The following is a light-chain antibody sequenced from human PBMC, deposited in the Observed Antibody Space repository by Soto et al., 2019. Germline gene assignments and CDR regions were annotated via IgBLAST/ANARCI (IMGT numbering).Light chain of an antibody. J-gene: IGKJ1*01. V-gene: IGKV4-1*01. Sequence: DIVMTQSPDSLAVSLGERATINCKSSQSILYTPNNNNYLAWFQQKPGQPPRLLIYWASTRESGVPDRFSGSGSGTDFTLTISSLQAEDVAVYYCQQYYNTFPTFGKGTNVEIK. CDR3: QQYYNTFPT. CDR1: QSILYTPNNNNY. CDR2: WAS.